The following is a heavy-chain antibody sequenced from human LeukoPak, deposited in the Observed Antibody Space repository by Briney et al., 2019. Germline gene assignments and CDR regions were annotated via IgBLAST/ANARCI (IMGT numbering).Heavy chain of an antibody. CDR3: ARDFRHEIFGGVIA. Sequence: SETLSLXCTVSGGSISSYYWNWIRQPAGKGLEWIGRIYTSGSTNYNPSLKSRVTMSVDTSKNQFSLKLSSVTAADTAVHYCARDFRHEIFGGVIAWGQGTLVTVSS. CDR1: GGSISSYY. CDR2: IYTSGST. D-gene: IGHD3-16*02. J-gene: IGHJ5*02. V-gene: IGHV4-4*07.